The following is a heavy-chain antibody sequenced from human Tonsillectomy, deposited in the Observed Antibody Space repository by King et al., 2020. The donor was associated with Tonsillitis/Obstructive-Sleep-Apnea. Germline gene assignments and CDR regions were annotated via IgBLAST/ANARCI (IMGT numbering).Heavy chain of an antibody. CDR2: IYPGDSDT. Sequence: DVQLVESGAEVKKPGESLKISCKGSGYSFTSYWIGWVRQMPGKGLEWMGIIYPGDSDTRYSPSFQGQVTISADKSISTAYLQWSSLKASDTAMYYCARGWIAAAGRQREAGYHYYMDVWGKGTTVTVSS. V-gene: IGHV5-51*01. CDR3: ARGWIAAAGRQREAGYHYYMDV. D-gene: IGHD6-13*01. J-gene: IGHJ6*03. CDR1: GYSFTSYW.